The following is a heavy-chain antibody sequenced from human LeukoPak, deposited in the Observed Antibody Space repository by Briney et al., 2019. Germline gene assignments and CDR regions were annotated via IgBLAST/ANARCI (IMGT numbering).Heavy chain of an antibody. V-gene: IGHV3-21*01. J-gene: IGHJ4*02. CDR1: GFTFSDYT. Sequence: GGSLRLSCATSGFTFSDYTMNWVRQAPGKRLEWLSSISSRGSVIYYADSVKGRFTISRDNANNSLYLQMNSLRADDTAVYYCARDLGARGYWGRGILVTVSS. CDR2: ISSRGSVI. D-gene: IGHD3-16*01. CDR3: ARDLGARGY.